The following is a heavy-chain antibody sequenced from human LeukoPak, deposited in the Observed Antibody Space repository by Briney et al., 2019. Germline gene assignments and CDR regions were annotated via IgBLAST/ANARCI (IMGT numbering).Heavy chain of an antibody. D-gene: IGHD1-26*01. CDR2: IYHSGSA. CDR1: GGSISSRSYY. J-gene: IGHJ5*02. V-gene: IGHV4-39*07. Sequence: PSETLSLTCTVSGGSISSRSYYWGWIRQPPGKGLEWIGSIYHSGSAYYNPSLKSRVTVSVDTSKNQFSLKLTSVTAPDTAVYYCARSSGSYGVAWFDPWGQGTLVTVSS. CDR3: ARSSGSYGVAWFDP.